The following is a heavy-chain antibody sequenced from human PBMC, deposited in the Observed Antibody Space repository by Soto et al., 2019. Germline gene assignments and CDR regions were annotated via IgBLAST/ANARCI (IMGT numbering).Heavy chain of an antibody. CDR1: GFTFSSYG. CDR3: AKEGHLYYYYGMDV. Sequence: QVQLVDSGGGVVQPGRSLRLSCAASGFTFSSYGMHWVRQAPGKGLEWVAVISYDGSNSFYADSVKGRFTISRDNAKNTPDLQMNSLRAEDTAVYYCAKEGHLYYYYGMDVWGQGTTVIVSS. J-gene: IGHJ6*02. V-gene: IGHV3-30*18. CDR2: ISYDGSNS.